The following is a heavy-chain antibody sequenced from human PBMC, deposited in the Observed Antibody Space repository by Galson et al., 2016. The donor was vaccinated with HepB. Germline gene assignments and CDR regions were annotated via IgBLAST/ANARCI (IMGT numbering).Heavy chain of an antibody. CDR2: IRNKPNSYTT. CDR3: ASGAGGSESYYNANYYYGMDV. J-gene: IGHJ6*02. Sequence: LRLSCAASGFTFSDHYMDWVRQAPGKGLEWVGRIRNKPNSYTTEYAASVKGRFTVSRDDSKNSLYLQMNSLKTEDTAVYYCASGAGGSESYYNANYYYGMDVWGQGTTVTVSS. CDR1: GFTFSDHY. V-gene: IGHV3-72*01. D-gene: IGHD3-10*01.